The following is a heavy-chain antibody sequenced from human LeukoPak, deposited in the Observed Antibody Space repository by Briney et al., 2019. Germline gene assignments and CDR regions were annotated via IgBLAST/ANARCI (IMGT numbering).Heavy chain of an antibody. Sequence: PSETLSLTCAVYGGSFSASYWSWIRQPPGKSLEWIAEINHGGSPKYNPSLKSRVTISVETSKSQFSLRLTSVTAADTAIYYCARQDLAARFFDSWGQGALVTVSS. CDR2: INHGGSP. V-gene: IGHV4-34*01. J-gene: IGHJ4*02. D-gene: IGHD6-6*01. CDR1: GGSFSASY. CDR3: ARQDLAARFFDS.